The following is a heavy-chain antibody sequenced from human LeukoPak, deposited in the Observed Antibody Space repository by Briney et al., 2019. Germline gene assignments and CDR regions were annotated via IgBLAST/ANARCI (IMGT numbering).Heavy chain of an antibody. D-gene: IGHD1-26*01. J-gene: IGHJ4*02. CDR3: AREPPGGSYYFDY. Sequence: GGSLRLSCAASGFAVSRSWMTWVRQAPGKGLEWVANINQDGREIDYVDSVRGRFTISRDNAENSLCLQMNSLRAEDTAVYYCAREPPGGSYYFDYWGQGTLVTVSS. CDR1: GFAVSRSW. CDR2: INQDGREI. V-gene: IGHV3-7*03.